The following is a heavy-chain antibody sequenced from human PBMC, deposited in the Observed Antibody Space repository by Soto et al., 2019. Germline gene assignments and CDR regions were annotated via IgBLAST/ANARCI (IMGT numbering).Heavy chain of an antibody. V-gene: IGHV4-30-4*01. CDR1: GGSISSGDYY. CDR3: ARDPGAYYDSSGYYIV. CDR2: IYYSGST. Sequence: SETLSLTCTVSGGSISSGDYYWSWIRQPPGKGLEWIGYIYYSGSTYYNPSLKSRVTISVDTSKNQFSLKLSSVTAADTAVYYCARDPGAYYDSSGYYIVWGQGTLVTVSS. J-gene: IGHJ4*02. D-gene: IGHD3-22*01.